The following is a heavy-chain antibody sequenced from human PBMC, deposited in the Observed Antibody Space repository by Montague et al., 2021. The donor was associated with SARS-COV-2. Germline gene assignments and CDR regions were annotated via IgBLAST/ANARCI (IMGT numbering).Heavy chain of an antibody. D-gene: IGHD6-13*01. V-gene: IGHV3-21*04. CDR1: GFTFSSYS. CDR2: ISKISDYI. J-gene: IGHJ3*02. Sequence: PLRLSCAASGFTFSSYSINWVRQAPGKGLEWVSSISKISDYIYYADSVKGRFTISRDKSKNTLYLQMNSLRAEDTAVYYCAKDRQLVGDDAFDIWGQGTMVTVSS. CDR3: AKDRQLVGDDAFDI.